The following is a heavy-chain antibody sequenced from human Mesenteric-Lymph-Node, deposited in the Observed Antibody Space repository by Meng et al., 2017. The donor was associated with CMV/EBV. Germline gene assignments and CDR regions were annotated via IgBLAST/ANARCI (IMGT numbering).Heavy chain of an antibody. CDR3: AKQKGVATTCAFDV. J-gene: IGHJ3*01. CDR2: ISGSGGET. CDR1: GFTFSSYG. Sequence: GESLKISCVASGFTFSSYGMSWVRQAPGEGLEWVSSISGSGGETYYADSVKGRFTVSKDNFNNMVSLQMNSLRAEDTALYYCAKQKGVATTCAFDVWGQGTAVTVSS. V-gene: IGHV3-23*01. D-gene: IGHD1-26*01.